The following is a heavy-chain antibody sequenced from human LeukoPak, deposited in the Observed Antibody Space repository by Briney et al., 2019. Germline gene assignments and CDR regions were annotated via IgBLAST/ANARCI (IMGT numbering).Heavy chain of an antibody. D-gene: IGHD1-1*01. V-gene: IGHV4-4*02. CDR1: GGSISSSNW. CDR3: ARMNPNDPIPNFDY. Sequence: SETLSLTCAVSGGSISSSNWWSWVRQPPGKGLEWIGEIYHSGSTNYNPSLKSRVTISVDKSKNQFSLKLSSVTAADTAVYYCARMNPNDPIPNFDYWGQGTLVTVSS. CDR2: IYHSGST. J-gene: IGHJ4*02.